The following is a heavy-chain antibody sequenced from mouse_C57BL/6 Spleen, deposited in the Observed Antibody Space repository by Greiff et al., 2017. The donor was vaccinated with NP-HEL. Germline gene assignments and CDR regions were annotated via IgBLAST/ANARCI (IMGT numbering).Heavy chain of an antibody. CDR3: AREWVYDYDEYYFDY. D-gene: IGHD2-4*01. V-gene: IGHV5-16*01. CDR1: GFTFSDYY. Sequence: EVMLVESEGGLVQPGSSMKLSCTASGFTFSDYYMAWVRQVPEKGLEWVANINYDGSSTYYLDSLKSRFIISRDNAKNILYLHMSSLKSEDTATYYCAREWVYDYDEYYFDYWGQGTTLTVSS. CDR2: INYDGSST. J-gene: IGHJ2*01.